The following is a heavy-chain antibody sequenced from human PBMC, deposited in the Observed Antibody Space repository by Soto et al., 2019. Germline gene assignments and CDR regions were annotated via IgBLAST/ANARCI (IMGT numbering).Heavy chain of an antibody. V-gene: IGHV4-34*01. D-gene: IGHD3-22*01. CDR3: ARGGYYYDSSGYYTNPHYYYGMDV. CDR2: INHSGST. CDR1: GGSFSGYC. Sequence: SETLSLTCAVYGGSFSGYCWSWIRQPPGKGLEWIGEINHSGSTNYNPSLKSRVTISVDTSKNQFSLKLSSVTAADTAVYYCARGGYYYDSSGYYTNPHYYYGMDVWGQGTTATVS. J-gene: IGHJ6*02.